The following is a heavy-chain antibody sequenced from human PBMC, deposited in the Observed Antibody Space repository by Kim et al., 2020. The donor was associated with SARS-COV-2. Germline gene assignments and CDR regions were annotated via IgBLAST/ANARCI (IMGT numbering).Heavy chain of an antibody. D-gene: IGHD3-22*01. J-gene: IGHJ3*02. V-gene: IGHV3-33*06. CDR2: IWYDGSNK. Sequence: GGSLRLSCAASGFTFSSYAMHWVRQAPGKGLEWVAVIWYDGSNKYYADSVKGRFTISRDNSKNTLYLQMNSLRAEDTAVYYCAKDYYDSSGGDAFDIWGQGTMVTVSS. CDR1: GFTFSSYA. CDR3: AKDYYDSSGGDAFDI.